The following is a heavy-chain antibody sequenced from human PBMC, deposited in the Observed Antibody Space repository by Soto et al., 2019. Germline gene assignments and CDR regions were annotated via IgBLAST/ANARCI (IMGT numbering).Heavy chain of an antibody. CDR2: ISGSGGST. Sequence: GGSLRLSCAASGFTFSSYAMSWVRQAPGKGLEWVSAISGSGGSTYYADSVKGRFTISRDNSKNTLCLQMNSLRAEDTAVYYCANDYGDYGDSAFDIWGQGTMVTVSS. CDR3: ANDYGDYGDSAFDI. V-gene: IGHV3-23*01. D-gene: IGHD4-17*01. J-gene: IGHJ3*02. CDR1: GFTFSSYA.